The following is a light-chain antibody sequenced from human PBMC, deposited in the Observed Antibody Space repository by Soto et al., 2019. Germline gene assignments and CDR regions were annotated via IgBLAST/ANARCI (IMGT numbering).Light chain of an antibody. Sequence: DIQMTQSPPTLSASVGERVTITCRASQPISSWLAWYHQKPGKAPKLLIYDASNLESGVPSRFSGSGSGTEFSLTISSLQPDDFATFYCQQYSSFSRTFGQGTKVDI. V-gene: IGKV1-5*01. CDR2: DAS. CDR1: QPISSW. CDR3: QQYSSFSRT. J-gene: IGKJ1*01.